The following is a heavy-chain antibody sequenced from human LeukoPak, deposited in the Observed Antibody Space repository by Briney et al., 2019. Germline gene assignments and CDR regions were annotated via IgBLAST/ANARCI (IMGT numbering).Heavy chain of an antibody. Sequence: ASVKVSCKASGYTFASYDINWVRQATGQGLEWMGWMNPNSGSTGYAQKFQGRVTITRNTSISTAYMELSGLRSEDTAVYYCARGRSTGYPYYFEYWGQGTLVTVSS. D-gene: IGHD5-12*01. V-gene: IGHV1-8*03. CDR2: MNPNSGST. J-gene: IGHJ4*02. CDR1: GYTFASYD. CDR3: ARGRSTGYPYYFEY.